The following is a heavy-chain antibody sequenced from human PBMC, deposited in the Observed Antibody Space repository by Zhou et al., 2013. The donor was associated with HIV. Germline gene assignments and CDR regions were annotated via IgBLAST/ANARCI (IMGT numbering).Heavy chain of an antibody. V-gene: IGHV1-69*04. CDR1: GGTFSSYA. CDR3: ARVAGTTKYNWFDP. Sequence: QVQLVQSGAEVKKPGSSVKVSCKASGGTFSSYAISWVRQAPGQGLEWMGRIIPILGIANYAQKFQGRVTITADKSTSTAYMELSSLRSEDTAVYYCARVAGTTKYNWFDPWGQGTLVTVSS. CDR2: IIPILGIA. J-gene: IGHJ5*02. D-gene: IGHD1-7*01.